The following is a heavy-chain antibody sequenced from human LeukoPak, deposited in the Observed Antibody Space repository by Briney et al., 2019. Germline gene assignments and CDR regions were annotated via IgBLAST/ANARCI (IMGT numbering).Heavy chain of an antibody. CDR2: INQSGST. J-gene: IGHJ5*02. CDR3: ARGRSYYYGSGSHRPFDP. D-gene: IGHD3-10*01. V-gene: IGHV4-34*01. Sequence: SETLSLTCAVYGGSFSGYYWSWIRQPPGKGLEWIGEINQSGSTNYNPSLKSRVTISVDTSKNQFSLKLSSVTAADTAVYYCARGRSYYYGSGSHRPFDPWGQGTLVTVSS. CDR1: GGSFSGYY.